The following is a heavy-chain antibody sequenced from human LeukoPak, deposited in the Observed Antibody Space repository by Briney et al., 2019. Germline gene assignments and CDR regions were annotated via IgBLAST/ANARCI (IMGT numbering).Heavy chain of an antibody. Sequence: GGPLSLSCAASGFPFNTYAMYWVRPAPGKGLEWVSGIFGSGGSAHYADSVKGRFTMSIDNSKNTVYLQMNSLRAEDTAVYYCAKTTTGYSSGRYPGWPADYWGQGALVTVSS. D-gene: IGHD6-19*01. CDR2: IFGSGGSA. J-gene: IGHJ4*02. CDR3: AKTTTGYSSGRYPGWPADY. CDR1: GFPFNTYA. V-gene: IGHV3-23*01.